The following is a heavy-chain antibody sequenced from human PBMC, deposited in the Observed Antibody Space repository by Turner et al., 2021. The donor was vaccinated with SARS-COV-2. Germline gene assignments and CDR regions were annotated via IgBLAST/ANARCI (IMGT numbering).Heavy chain of an antibody. CDR2: ISSSSSYI. J-gene: IGHJ5*02. CDR1: GFTFGSHS. Sequence: ELQLVESGGGLVKPGVLLTLSCAASGFTFGSHSMNWVRQAAGKGLEWVSSISSSSSYIYYAESVKGRFTISRDNAKSSLYLQMNSLRAEDTAVYYCARDCSTTTCEAWGQGTLVTVSS. CDR3: ARDCSTTTCEA. D-gene: IGHD2-2*01. V-gene: IGHV3-21*01.